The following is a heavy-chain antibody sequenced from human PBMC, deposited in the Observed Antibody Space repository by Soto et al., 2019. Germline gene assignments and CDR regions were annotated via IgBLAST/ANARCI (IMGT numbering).Heavy chain of an antibody. Sequence: GGSLRLSCAASGFTFSSYAMHWVRQAPGKGLEWVAVISYDGSNKYYADSVKGRFTISRDNSKNTLYLQMNSLRAEDTAVYYCARGSVIAVAAADCWGQGTLVTVSS. V-gene: IGHV3-30-3*01. CDR3: ARGSVIAVAAADC. D-gene: IGHD6-19*01. CDR2: ISYDGSNK. J-gene: IGHJ4*02. CDR1: GFTFSSYA.